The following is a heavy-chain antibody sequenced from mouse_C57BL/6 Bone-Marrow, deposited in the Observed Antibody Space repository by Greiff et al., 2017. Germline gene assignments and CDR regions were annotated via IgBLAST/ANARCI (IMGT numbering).Heavy chain of an antibody. D-gene: IGHD1-1*01. CDR2: IYPGNSAP. CDR3: TRSFYYNGYFDF. J-gene: IGHJ2*01. V-gene: IGHV1-5*01. CDR1: GFTFTRYW. Sequence: VQLTESGTVLARPGASVKMSFKTSGFTFTRYWMHWVKQRPGQGLEWIGAIYPGNSAPSYNQKFTGKAKLTAVPSASTASMALRNLTNEDSAVYYCTRSFYYNGYFDFWGQGTTRTVSS.